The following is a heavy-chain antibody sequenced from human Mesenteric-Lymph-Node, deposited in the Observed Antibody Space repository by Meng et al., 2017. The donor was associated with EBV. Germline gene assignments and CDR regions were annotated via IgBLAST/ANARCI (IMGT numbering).Heavy chain of an antibody. CDR1: GYTSTSNA. Sequence: VQQAKAGAEGKKPGASVKVSCKASGYTSTSNAMHSVRQAPGQRLEWMGWINAGNGNTKYSQKFQGRVTITRDTSASTAYMELSSLRSEDTAVYYCARDVLHLGELSFLFDYWGQGTLVTVSS. D-gene: IGHD3-16*02. CDR3: ARDVLHLGELSFLFDY. CDR2: INAGNGNT. V-gene: IGHV1-3*01. J-gene: IGHJ4*02.